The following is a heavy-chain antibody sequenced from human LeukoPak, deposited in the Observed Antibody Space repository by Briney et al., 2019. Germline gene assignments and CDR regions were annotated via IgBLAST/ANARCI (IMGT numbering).Heavy chain of an antibody. CDR1: GGTFSSYA. Sequence: GASVKVSCKASGGTFSSYAISWVRQAPGQGLEWMGGIIPIFGTANYAQKFQGRVTMTRDMSTSTVYMELSSLRSEDTAVYYCARGRGIAAAGTLYWRHYFDYWGQGTLVTVSS. J-gene: IGHJ4*02. D-gene: IGHD6-13*01. CDR3: ARGRGIAAAGTLYWRHYFDY. V-gene: IGHV1-69*05. CDR2: IIPIFGTA.